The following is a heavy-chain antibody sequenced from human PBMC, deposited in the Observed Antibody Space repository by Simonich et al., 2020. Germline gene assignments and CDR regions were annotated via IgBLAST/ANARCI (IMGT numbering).Heavy chain of an antibody. CDR2: INQSGRT. CDR3: ARCGLVNYDILTGYHNWFDP. Sequence: QVQLQQWGAGLLKPSETLSLTCAVYGGSFSGYYWSWIRQPPGKGLEWIGEINQSGRTNDPPALKRRVTIAVDTAKNQVSLKLISVTAADTAVYYCARCGLVNYDILTGYHNWFDPWGQGTLVTVSS. CDR1: GGSFSGYY. J-gene: IGHJ5*02. D-gene: IGHD3-9*01. V-gene: IGHV4-34*01.